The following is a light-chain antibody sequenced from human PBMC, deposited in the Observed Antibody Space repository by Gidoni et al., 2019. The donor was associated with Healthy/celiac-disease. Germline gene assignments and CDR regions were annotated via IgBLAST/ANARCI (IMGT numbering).Light chain of an antibody. Sequence: QSALTQPASVSGSPGQSITISCTGTSSDVGGYNYVSWYQQHPGKAPKLMIYEVSNRPSGASNRFSGSKSGNTASLTISGLQAEDEADYYCSSYTSSSAVVFGGGTKLTV. CDR1: SSDVGGYNY. CDR3: SSYTSSSAVV. V-gene: IGLV2-14*01. J-gene: IGLJ2*01. CDR2: EVS.